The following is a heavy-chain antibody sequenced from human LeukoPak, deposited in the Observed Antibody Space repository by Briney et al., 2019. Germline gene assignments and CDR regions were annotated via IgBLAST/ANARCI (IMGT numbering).Heavy chain of an antibody. CDR1: GYTFTSYA. J-gene: IGHJ5*02. V-gene: IGHV1-3*02. CDR2: SNAGNGNT. Sequence: GASVKVSCKASGYTFTSYAMHWVRQAPGQRLEWMGWSNAGNGNTKYSQEFQGRVTITRDTSASTAYMELSSLRSEDMAVYYCATAGIAVAGMWWFDPWGQGTLVTVSS. D-gene: IGHD6-19*01. CDR3: ATAGIAVAGMWWFDP.